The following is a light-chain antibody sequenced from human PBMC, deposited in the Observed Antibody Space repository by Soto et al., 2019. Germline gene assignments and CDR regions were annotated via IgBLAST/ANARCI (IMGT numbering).Light chain of an antibody. CDR2: WAS. J-gene: IGKJ2*01. Sequence: DIVMTQSPDSLAVSLGERATINCKSSQSILYSSNNKNYLAWYQQKPGQPPKLLIYWASTRESGVPDRLSGSGSGSDFTLTISRLQAEDVASYYFQQYYGDPQTFGHGTKLEIK. CDR1: QSILYSSNNKNY. CDR3: QQYYGDPQT. V-gene: IGKV4-1*01.